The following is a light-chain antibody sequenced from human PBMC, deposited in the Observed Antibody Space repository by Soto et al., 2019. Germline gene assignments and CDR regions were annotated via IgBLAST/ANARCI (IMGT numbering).Light chain of an antibody. CDR1: QSVSSNY. V-gene: IGKV3-20*01. CDR3: QYYGSSPWT. J-gene: IGKJ1*01. Sequence: EIVLTQSPGNLSLSPGERGTLSCRASQSVSSNYLAWYQQKPGQAPRLLIYSALSRATGIPDRFSGSGSGTDFTLTISRLEPEDFAVYYCQYYGSSPWTFGQGTKVEIK. CDR2: SAL.